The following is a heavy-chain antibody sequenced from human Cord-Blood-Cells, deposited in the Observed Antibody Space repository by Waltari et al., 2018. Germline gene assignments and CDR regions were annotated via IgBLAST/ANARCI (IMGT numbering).Heavy chain of an antibody. D-gene: IGHD6-13*01. CDR1: GGSISSSSYY. J-gene: IGHJ3*02. CDR2: IYYSGST. CDR3: ARRGIAAAGDAFDI. Sequence: QLQLQESGPGLVKPSETLSPTCTVSGGSISSSSYYWGWIRQPPGKGLEWIGSIYYSGSTYYNPSLKSRVTISVDTSKNQFSLKLSSVTAADTAVYYCARRGIAAAGDAFDIWGQGTMVTVSS. V-gene: IGHV4-39*01.